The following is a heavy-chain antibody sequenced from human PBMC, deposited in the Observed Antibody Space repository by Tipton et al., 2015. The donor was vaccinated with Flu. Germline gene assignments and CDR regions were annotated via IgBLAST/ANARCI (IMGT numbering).Heavy chain of an antibody. CDR1: GGSISSYY. V-gene: IGHV4-59*01. D-gene: IGHD3-22*01. J-gene: IGHJ6*03. Sequence: TLSLTCTVSGGSISSYYWSWIRQPPGKGLEWIGYIYYSGSTNYNPSLKSRVTISVDTSKNQFSLKLSSVTAADTAVYYCARGIVVSIENIDKAEVNYYYYMDVWGKGTTVTVSS. CDR2: IYYSGST. CDR3: ARGIVVSIENIDKAEVNYYYYMDV.